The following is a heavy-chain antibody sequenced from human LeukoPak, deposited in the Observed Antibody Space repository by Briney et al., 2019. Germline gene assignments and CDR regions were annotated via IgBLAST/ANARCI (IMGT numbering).Heavy chain of an antibody. J-gene: IGHJ4*02. Sequence: GGSLRHSCVAPGVTVSSYSMYWVRQAPGKGLEWVSYISSSSSTIYYADSVKGRFTISRDNAKNSLYLQMNSLRDEDTAVYYCARAFGLTDYWGQGTLVTVSS. D-gene: IGHD3/OR15-3a*01. CDR1: GVTVSSYS. V-gene: IGHV3-48*02. CDR2: ISSSSSTI. CDR3: ARAFGLTDY.